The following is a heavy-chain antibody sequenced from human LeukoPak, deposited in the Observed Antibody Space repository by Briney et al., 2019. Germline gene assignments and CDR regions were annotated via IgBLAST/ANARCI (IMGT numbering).Heavy chain of an antibody. Sequence: TLSLTCAVSGGSISSGGYSWSWIRQPPGKGLEWIGYIYHSGSTYYNPSLKSRVTISVDRSKNQFSLKLSSVTAADTAVYYCARDRHDRGGFAPWGQGTLVTVSS. CDR1: GGSISSGGYS. D-gene: IGHD3-10*01. CDR3: ARDRHDRGGFAP. CDR2: IYHSGST. J-gene: IGHJ5*02. V-gene: IGHV4-30-2*01.